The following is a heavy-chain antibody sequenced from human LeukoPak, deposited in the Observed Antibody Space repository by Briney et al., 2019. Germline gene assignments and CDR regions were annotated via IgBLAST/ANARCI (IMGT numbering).Heavy chain of an antibody. CDR2: INHSGST. CDR1: GGSFSGYY. CDR3: ARQARFGSSWPPRRGNWFDP. V-gene: IGHV4-34*01. Sequence: SETLSLTCAVYGGSFSGYYWSWIRQPPGKGLGWIGEINHSGSTNYNPSLKSRVTISVDTSKNQFSLKLSSVTAADTAVYYCARQARFGSSWPPRRGNWFDPWGQGTLVTVSS. J-gene: IGHJ5*02. D-gene: IGHD6-13*01.